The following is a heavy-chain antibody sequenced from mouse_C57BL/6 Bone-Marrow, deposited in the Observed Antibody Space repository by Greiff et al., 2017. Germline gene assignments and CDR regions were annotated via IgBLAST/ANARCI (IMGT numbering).Heavy chain of an antibody. J-gene: IGHJ4*01. Sequence: EVQLQQSGAELVRPASSVKMSCKTSGYTFTSYGINWVKQRPGQGLEWIGYIYSGNGYTEYNEKFKGKATLTPDTSSSTAYMLLRSLTSEDSAIYFCARSGGGHDYPYWGQGTSVTVSS. CDR2: IYSGNGYT. CDR1: GYTFTSYG. D-gene: IGHD2-4*01. CDR3: ARSGGGHDYPY. V-gene: IGHV1-58*01.